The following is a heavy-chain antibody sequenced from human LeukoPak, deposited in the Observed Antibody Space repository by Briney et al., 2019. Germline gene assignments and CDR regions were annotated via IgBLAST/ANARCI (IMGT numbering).Heavy chain of an antibody. CDR3: ARDSRGALDY. V-gene: IGHV3-7*05. CDR2: IKQDGSEN. Sequence: GGSLRLSCAASGFTFSSYWMAWVSQAPGKGLEWVANIKQDGSENYYVDSVKGRFTISRDNAKNSLYLQMNSLRAEDTAVYYCARDSRGALDYWGQGTLVTVSS. CDR1: GFTFSSYW. J-gene: IGHJ4*02.